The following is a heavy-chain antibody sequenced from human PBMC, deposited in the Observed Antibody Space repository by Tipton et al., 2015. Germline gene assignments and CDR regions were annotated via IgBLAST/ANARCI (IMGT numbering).Heavy chain of an antibody. CDR2: IYPGDSDT. Sequence: QLVQSGAEVKKPGESLKISCETSGYSFTNYWIGWVRQLPGKGLEWMGMIYPGDSDTQYSPSFQGQVTISADKSITTAYLQWSSLKAADTAMYYWAQPSLGHWSGGNCYADDGGPGTLVPVSS. V-gene: IGHV5-51*01. CDR3: AQPSLGHWSGGNCYADD. CDR1: GYSFTNYW. D-gene: IGHD2-15*01. J-gene: IGHJ4*02.